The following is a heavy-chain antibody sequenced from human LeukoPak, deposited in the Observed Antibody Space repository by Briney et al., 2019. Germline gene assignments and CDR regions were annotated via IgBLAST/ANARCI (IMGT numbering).Heavy chain of an antibody. Sequence: SETLSLTRTVSGGSISSSNYYWGWIRQPPGKGLEWIGNIFYSGNTYYNPSLKSRVTISVDTSKNQFSLRLSSVTAADTAVYYCARLGGYSYGSSYYFDYWGQGTLVTVSS. V-gene: IGHV4-39*01. D-gene: IGHD5-18*01. CDR3: ARLGGYSYGSSYYFDY. CDR2: IFYSGNT. CDR1: GGSISSSNYY. J-gene: IGHJ4*02.